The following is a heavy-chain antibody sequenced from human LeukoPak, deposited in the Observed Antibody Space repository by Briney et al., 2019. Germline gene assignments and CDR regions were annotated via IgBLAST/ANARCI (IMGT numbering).Heavy chain of an antibody. CDR3: ARELIMTTVVTKQLGAFDI. V-gene: IGHV3-53*01. D-gene: IGHD4-23*01. Sequence: GGSLRLSCAASGFTFSSYAMSWVRQAPGKGLEWVSVIYSGGSTYYGDSVKGRFTISRDNSKNTLYLQMNSLRAEDTAVYCCARELIMTTVVTKQLGAFDIWGQGTMVTVSS. J-gene: IGHJ3*02. CDR1: GFTFSSYA. CDR2: IYSGGST.